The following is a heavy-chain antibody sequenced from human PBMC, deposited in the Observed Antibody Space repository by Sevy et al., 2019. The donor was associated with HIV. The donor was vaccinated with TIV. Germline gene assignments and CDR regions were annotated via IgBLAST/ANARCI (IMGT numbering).Heavy chain of an antibody. D-gene: IGHD3-10*01. Sequence: SETLSLTCTVSGGSISSYYWSWIRQPPGKGLEWIGYIYYSGSTNYNPSLKSRVTISLDTSKNQFSLKLSSVTAADTAVYYCAREGTMVQGVNQYYYGMDVWGQGTTVTVSS. J-gene: IGHJ6*02. CDR2: IYYSGST. CDR1: GGSISSYY. CDR3: AREGTMVQGVNQYYYGMDV. V-gene: IGHV4-59*01.